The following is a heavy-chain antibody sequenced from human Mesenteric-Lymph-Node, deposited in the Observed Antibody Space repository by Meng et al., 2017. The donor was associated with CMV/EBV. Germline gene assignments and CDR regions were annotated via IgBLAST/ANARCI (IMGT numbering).Heavy chain of an antibody. V-gene: IGHV1-2*04. Sequence: CQASGYTFVTYGISWVRQAPGQGLEWMGWINPNSGGTNYAQKFQGWVTMTRDTSISTAYMELSRLRSDDTAVYYCARAYSGYGKYDYWGQGTLVTVSS. J-gene: IGHJ4*02. CDR1: GYTFVTYG. D-gene: IGHD5-12*01. CDR2: INPNSGGT. CDR3: ARAYSGYGKYDY.